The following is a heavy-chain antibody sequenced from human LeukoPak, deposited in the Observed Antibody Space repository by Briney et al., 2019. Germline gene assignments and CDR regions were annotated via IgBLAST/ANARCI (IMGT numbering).Heavy chain of an antibody. CDR2: IYYSGST. V-gene: IGHV4-39*07. CDR1: GGSISSSSYY. J-gene: IGHJ4*02. Sequence: RPSETLSLTCTVSGGSISSSSYYWGWIRQPPGKGLEWIGSIYYSGSTYYNPSLKSRVTISVDTSKNQFSLKLSSVTAADTAVYYCARDSQNIYGGNSLDYWGQGTLVTVSS. D-gene: IGHD2-15*01. CDR3: ARDSQNIYGGNSLDY.